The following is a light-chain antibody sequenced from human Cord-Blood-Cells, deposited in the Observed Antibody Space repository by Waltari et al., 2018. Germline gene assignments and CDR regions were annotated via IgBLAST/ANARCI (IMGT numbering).Light chain of an antibody. CDR2: SNN. V-gene: IGLV1-44*01. Sequence: QSVLTQPPTASGTPGQRVTRSCSGSSSNIGSNTVNWYQQLPGTAPKLLIYSNNQRPSGVPDRFSGSKSGTSASLAISGLQSEDEADYYCAAWDDSLNVVFGGGTKLTVL. J-gene: IGLJ3*02. CDR1: SSNIGSNT. CDR3: AAWDDSLNVV.